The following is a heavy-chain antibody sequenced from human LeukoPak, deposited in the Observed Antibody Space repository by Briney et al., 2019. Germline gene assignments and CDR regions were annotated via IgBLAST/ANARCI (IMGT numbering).Heavy chain of an antibody. CDR3: AKSDGGSCTSSTCYEYFDY. Sequence: GGSLRLSCAASGFIFSNHWMSWVRQAPGKGLEWVAFILYDGINKLYADSVKGRFTISRDNSKNTLYLQMNSLSPEDTAVYYCAKSDGGSCTSSTCYEYFDYWGQGTLVTVSS. D-gene: IGHD2-2*01. J-gene: IGHJ4*02. V-gene: IGHV3-30*18. CDR2: ILYDGINK. CDR1: GFIFSNHW.